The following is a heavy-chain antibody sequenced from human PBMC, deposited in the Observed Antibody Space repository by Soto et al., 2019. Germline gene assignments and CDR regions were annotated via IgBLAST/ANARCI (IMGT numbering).Heavy chain of an antibody. D-gene: IGHD1-26*01. J-gene: IGHJ4*02. CDR1: GFIFRTYS. CDR3: AKDLRPDGRYDLDY. V-gene: IGHV3-23*01. CDR2: MVGDGSSS. Sequence: TGGSLILSCAASGFIFRTYSMNWVRQAPGKGLEWVSVMVGDGSSSDYADSVRGRFTISRDNSKNTLYLQMNNLRAEDTAVYYCAKDLRPDGRYDLDYWGQGTLVTVSS.